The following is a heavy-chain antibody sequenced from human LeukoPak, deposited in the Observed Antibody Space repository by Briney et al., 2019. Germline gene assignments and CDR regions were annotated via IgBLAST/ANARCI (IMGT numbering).Heavy chain of an antibody. V-gene: IGHV1-2*02. CDR3: ATLTYYYDSSGYPSGY. CDR2: INPNSGGT. CDR1: GYTFTGYY. D-gene: IGHD3-22*01. Sequence: ASVKVSCKASGYTFTGYYMHWVRQAPGQGVEWMGWINPNSGGTNYAQKFQGRVTMTRDTSISTAYMELSRLRSDDTAVYYCATLTYYYDSSGYPSGYWGQGTLVTVSS. J-gene: IGHJ4*02.